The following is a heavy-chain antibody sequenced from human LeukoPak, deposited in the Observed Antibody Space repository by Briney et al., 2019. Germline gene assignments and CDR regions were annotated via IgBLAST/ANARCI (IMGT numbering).Heavy chain of an antibody. Sequence: SVKVSCKASGGTFSSYAISWVRQAPGQGLEWMGRIIPILGIANYAQKFQGRVTITADKSTSTACMELSSLRSEDTAVYYCARWGGSYYFDYWGQGTLVTVSS. D-gene: IGHD1-26*01. CDR3: ARWGGSYYFDY. CDR1: GGTFSSYA. J-gene: IGHJ4*02. V-gene: IGHV1-69*04. CDR2: IIPILGIA.